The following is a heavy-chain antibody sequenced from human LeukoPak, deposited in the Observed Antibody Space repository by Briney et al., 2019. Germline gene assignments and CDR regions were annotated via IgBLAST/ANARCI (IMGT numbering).Heavy chain of an antibody. Sequence: GGSLRLSCAASGFTFSSYGMHWVRQAPGKGLEWVAVIWYDGSNKYYADSVKGRFTISRDNAKNSLYLQMNSLRAEDTAVYYCARIREAQSSNWEDAFDIWGQGTMVTVSS. V-gene: IGHV3-33*03. J-gene: IGHJ3*02. CDR2: IWYDGSNK. CDR3: ARIREAQSSNWEDAFDI. CDR1: GFTFSSYG. D-gene: IGHD7-27*01.